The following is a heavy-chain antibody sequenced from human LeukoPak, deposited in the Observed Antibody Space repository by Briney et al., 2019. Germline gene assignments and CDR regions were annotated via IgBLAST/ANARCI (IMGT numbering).Heavy chain of an antibody. J-gene: IGHJ4*02. CDR1: GGTFSSYG. Sequence: GGPLRLSCAASGGTFSSYGMYWVRKAQAKGLEWVAFIRYDGSNKYYADSVKGRFTISRDNCKNTLYLQMYSLRAEDTAVYYCAKDRSITGTPYFDYWGQGTLVTVSS. V-gene: IGHV3-30*02. CDR3: AKDRSITGTPYFDY. CDR2: IRYDGSNK. D-gene: IGHD1-7*01.